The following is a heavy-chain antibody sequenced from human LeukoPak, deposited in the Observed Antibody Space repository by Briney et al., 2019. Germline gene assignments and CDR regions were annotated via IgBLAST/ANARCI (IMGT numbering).Heavy chain of an antibody. J-gene: IGHJ4*02. D-gene: IGHD3-22*01. CDR1: GYTFTGYY. V-gene: IGHV1-2*06. CDR2: INPNSGGT. Sequence: ASVKVSCKASGYTFTGYYMHWVRQAPGQGLEWMGRINPNSGGTNYAQKFQGRVTMTRDTSISTAYMELSRLRSDDTAVYYCARDVSPHCYDSSGYLGYWGQGTLVTVSS. CDR3: ARDVSPHCYDSSGYLGY.